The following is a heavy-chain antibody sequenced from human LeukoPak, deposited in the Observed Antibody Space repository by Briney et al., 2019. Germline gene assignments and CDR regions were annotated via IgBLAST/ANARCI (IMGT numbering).Heavy chain of an antibody. V-gene: IGHV3-53*01. Sequence: GGSLRLSCAASGFIVSTNYMSWVRQAPGKGLDWVSIIYDGGNTYYADSVKGRFTISRDRSKNTLYLQMNSLRAEDTAVYYCARGRSSGWPGIFDYWGQGTLVTVSS. J-gene: IGHJ4*02. CDR2: IYDGGNT. D-gene: IGHD6-19*01. CDR1: GFIVSTNY. CDR3: ARGRSSGWPGIFDY.